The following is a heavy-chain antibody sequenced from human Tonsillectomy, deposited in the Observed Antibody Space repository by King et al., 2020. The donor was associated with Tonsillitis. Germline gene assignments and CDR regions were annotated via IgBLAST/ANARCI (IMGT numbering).Heavy chain of an antibody. Sequence: VQLVESGGGLVQPGGSLRLSCAVSGFTFSSYAMSWVRQSPGKGLEWVSTISDSGGSTYYADSVKGRFTISRDNSKSTLYLQMNSLRAEDTAIYYCAKRDGYYWGQGTLVTVSS. V-gene: IGHV3-23*04. CDR2: ISDSGGST. CDR1: GFTFSSYA. J-gene: IGHJ4*02. D-gene: IGHD4-17*01. CDR3: AKRDGYY.